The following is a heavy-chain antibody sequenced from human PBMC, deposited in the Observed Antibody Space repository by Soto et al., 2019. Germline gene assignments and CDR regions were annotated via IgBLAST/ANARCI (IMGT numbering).Heavy chain of an antibody. CDR3: GLKSGSPGDYYYGMDV. J-gene: IGHJ6*02. D-gene: IGHD1-26*01. V-gene: IGHV5-10-1*01. CDR2: IDPSDSYT. CDR1: GYXFTTYL. Sequence: EXLKSSCKCSGYXFTTYLLSWVRHMPGEGLELVGRIDPSDSYTNYGPYFQGQVNFSSDKSISTDYLQWSSLKASETAMYYCGLKSGSPGDYYYGMDVWGQGTTGTVSS.